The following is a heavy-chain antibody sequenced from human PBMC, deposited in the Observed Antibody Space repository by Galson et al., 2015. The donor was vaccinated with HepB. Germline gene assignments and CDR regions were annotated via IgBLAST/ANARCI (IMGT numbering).Heavy chain of an antibody. CDR2: ISYDGSNK. V-gene: IGHV3-30*04. CDR1: GFTFSSYA. Sequence: SLRLSCAASGFTFSSYAMHWVRQAPGKGLEWVAVISYDGSNKYYADSVKGRFTISRDNSKNTLYLQMNSLRAEDTAVYYCARDRGSSSWYGWFDPWGQGTLVTVSS. D-gene: IGHD6-13*01. J-gene: IGHJ5*02. CDR3: ARDRGSSSWYGWFDP.